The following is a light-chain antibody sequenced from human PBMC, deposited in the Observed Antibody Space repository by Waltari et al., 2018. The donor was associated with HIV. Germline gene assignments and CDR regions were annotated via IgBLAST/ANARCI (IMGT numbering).Light chain of an antibody. CDR1: QSLLYSANNKNY. J-gene: IGKJ1*01. CDR3: HQYFSAPWT. V-gene: IGKV4-1*01. Sequence: DIVMTQSPDSLAVSLGERATINCKSSQSLLYSANNKNYLAWSQQKPGQPPKLLIYWASTRESGVPDRCSGSGSGTDFTLTISSLQADDVAVYYCHQYFSAPWTVGQGTKVEIK. CDR2: WAS.